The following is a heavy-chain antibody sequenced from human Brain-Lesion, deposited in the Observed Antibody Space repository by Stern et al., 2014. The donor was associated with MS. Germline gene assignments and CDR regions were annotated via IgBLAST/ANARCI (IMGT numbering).Heavy chain of an antibody. D-gene: IGHD1-26*01. CDR2: FDPEDGET. V-gene: IGHV1-24*01. J-gene: IGHJ4*02. CDR3: ATLSPGAGGNYYRHFDY. Sequence: QVQLVESGAEVKKPGASVKVSCKVSGYTLTELSMHWVRQAPRKGLEWMGGFDPEDGETIYAQKFQGRVTMTEATSTDQGHIELSSLRSEDTAVYYCATLSPGAGGNYYRHFDYWGQGTLVTVSS. CDR1: GYTLTELS.